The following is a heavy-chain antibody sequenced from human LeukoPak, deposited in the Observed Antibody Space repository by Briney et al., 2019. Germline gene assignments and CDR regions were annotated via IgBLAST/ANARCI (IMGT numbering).Heavy chain of an antibody. J-gene: IGHJ4*02. CDR3: ATGLFFQVDTAMATVPYFDY. Sequence: ASVKVSCKVSGYSLTELSMHWVRQAPGKGLEWMGGFDPEVGEIIYAQKFQGRVTMTEDTSTDTAYMELSSLRSEDTAVYYCATGLFFQVDTAMATVPYFDYWGQGTLVTVSS. V-gene: IGHV1-24*01. CDR2: FDPEVGEI. CDR1: GYSLTELS. D-gene: IGHD5-18*01.